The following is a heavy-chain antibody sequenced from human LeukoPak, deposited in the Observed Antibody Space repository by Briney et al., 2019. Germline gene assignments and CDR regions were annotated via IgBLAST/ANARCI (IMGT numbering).Heavy chain of an antibody. D-gene: IGHD3-16*01. CDR3: ARVGGMGDFQH. V-gene: IGHV1-2*02. CDR2: INPNSGAT. Sequence: GASVKVSCKASGYTFTGYYMHWVRQAPGQGLEWMGWINPNSGATNYAQKFQGRVTMSRDTSTSTAYMELSSLRSEDTAVYYCARVGGMGDFQHWGQGTLVTVSS. CDR1: GYTFTGYY. J-gene: IGHJ1*01.